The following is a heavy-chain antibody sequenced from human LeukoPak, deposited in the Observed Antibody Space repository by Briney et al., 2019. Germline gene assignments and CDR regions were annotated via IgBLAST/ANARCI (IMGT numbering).Heavy chain of an antibody. CDR1: GGSFSTYY. V-gene: IGHV4-59*01. D-gene: IGHD4-17*01. CDR2: IYYTGNT. Sequence: PSETLSLTCTVSGGSFSTYYWSWIRQRPGKGLEWIGYIYYTGNTNSNHSLKSRVTISVDTSKNHFSLKLSSLTAADTAMDYCARSDLYGDYPPGNYWGQGTLVTVSS. J-gene: IGHJ4*02. CDR3: ARSDLYGDYPPGNY.